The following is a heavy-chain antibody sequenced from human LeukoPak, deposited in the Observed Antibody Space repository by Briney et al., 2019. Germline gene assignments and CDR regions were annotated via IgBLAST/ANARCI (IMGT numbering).Heavy chain of an antibody. D-gene: IGHD6-6*01. J-gene: IGHJ4*02. Sequence: GGSLRLSCAGSGFTFSRYWMNWIRHVPGKGLEWVANIDQYGSEKHFGDSVKGRFTISRDNAKNSLYLQMNSLRAVDTAVYYCARDLDPSSSPFPYYFDYWGQGTLVTVSS. CDR2: IDQYGSEK. V-gene: IGHV3-7*01. CDR3: ARDLDPSSSPFPYYFDY. CDR1: GFTFSRYW.